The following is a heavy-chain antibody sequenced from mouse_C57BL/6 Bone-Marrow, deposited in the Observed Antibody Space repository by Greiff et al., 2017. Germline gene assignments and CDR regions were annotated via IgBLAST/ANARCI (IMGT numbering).Heavy chain of an antibody. V-gene: IGHV1-19*01. D-gene: IGHD2-3*01. Sequence: VESGASVKMSCKASGYTFTDYYMNWVKQSHGKSLEWIGVINPYNGGTSYNQKFKGKATLTVDKSSSTAYMELNSLTSEDSAVYYCARSMVRKGFDYWGQGTTLTVSS. J-gene: IGHJ2*01. CDR3: ARSMVRKGFDY. CDR1: GYTFTDYY. CDR2: INPYNGGT.